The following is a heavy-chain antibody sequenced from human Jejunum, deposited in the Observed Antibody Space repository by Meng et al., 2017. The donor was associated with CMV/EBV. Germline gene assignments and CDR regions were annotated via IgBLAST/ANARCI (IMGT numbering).Heavy chain of an antibody. CDR1: FSDYT. J-gene: IGHJ5*02. D-gene: IGHD3-10*01. CDR2: ISASGATP. Sequence: FSDYTRNWVRQAPWKGLEWVSDISASGATPYYADSVQGRFTISRDNSKNTLYLELNSLRGEDTAVYYCAKDPFKYYGPGSWPSPSDHWGQGTLVTVSS. V-gene: IGHV3-23*01. CDR3: AKDPFKYYGPGSWPSPSDH.